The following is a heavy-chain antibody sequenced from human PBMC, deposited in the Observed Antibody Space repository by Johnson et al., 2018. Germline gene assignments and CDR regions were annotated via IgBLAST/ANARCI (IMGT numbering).Heavy chain of an antibody. V-gene: IGHV3-23*04. D-gene: IGHD5-24*01. Sequence: VQLVQSGGGLVQPGGSLRLSCAASGFTFSSYAMSWVRQAPGKGLEWVSAISGRGGSTYYADSVKGRFTISRDNAKNRRYLQMNSLRAEDTAVYYCARDRPRDCYNPYYYYYGMDVWGQGTTVTVSS. CDR3: ARDRPRDCYNPYYYYYGMDV. CDR2: ISGRGGST. CDR1: GFTFSSYA. J-gene: IGHJ6*02.